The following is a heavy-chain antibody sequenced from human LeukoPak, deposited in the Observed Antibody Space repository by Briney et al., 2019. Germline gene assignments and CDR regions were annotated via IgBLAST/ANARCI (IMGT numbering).Heavy chain of an antibody. CDR1: GFTFSNYA. CDR2: TSYDGINK. D-gene: IGHD3-10*01. J-gene: IGHJ4*02. CDR3: ARSSILLRSRYFDY. V-gene: IGHV3-30*14. Sequence: GRSLRLSCAASGFTFSNYAMHWVRQAPGKGLEWVAVTSYDGINKYYADSVKGRFTISRDNSKNTLYLQMNSLRAEDTAVYYCARSSILLRSRYFDYWGQGTLVTVSS.